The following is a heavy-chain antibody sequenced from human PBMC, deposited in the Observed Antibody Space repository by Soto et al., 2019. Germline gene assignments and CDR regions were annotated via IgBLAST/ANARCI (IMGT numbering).Heavy chain of an antibody. J-gene: IGHJ5*02. Sequence: SVKVSCKASGGIFSNFVITWVRQAPGHGLEWMGQIIPVFGTPNYAQMFQGRATITADGSTSTAYMELSSLRSDDTAVYYCARVWGSYQAPSGGAGFDPWGQGTLVTVSS. D-gene: IGHD3-16*02. CDR3: ARVWGSYQAPSGGAGFDP. CDR1: GGIFSNFV. V-gene: IGHV1-69*13. CDR2: IIPVFGTP.